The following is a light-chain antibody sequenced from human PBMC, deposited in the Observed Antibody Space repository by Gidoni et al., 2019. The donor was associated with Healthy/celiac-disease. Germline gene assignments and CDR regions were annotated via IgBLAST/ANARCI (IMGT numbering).Light chain of an antibody. CDR1: QSISSY. Sequence: DITMTHSPSSLSASVGDRVTITCRASQSISSYLNWYQQKPGKAPKLLIYAASSLKSGVPSRFSGSGSGTDFNITISSMQTEEFVTDYCKQSYSNPLTFGGGTKVEIK. CDR2: AAS. J-gene: IGKJ4*01. V-gene: IGKV1-39*01. CDR3: KQSYSNPLT.